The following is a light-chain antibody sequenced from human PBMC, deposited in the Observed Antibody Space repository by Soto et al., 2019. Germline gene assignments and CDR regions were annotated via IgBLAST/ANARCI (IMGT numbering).Light chain of an antibody. CDR3: QQPLG. J-gene: IGKJ4*01. V-gene: IGKV3-11*01. CDR2: GAY. Sequence: EIVLTQSPATLSVSPGERTTLSCRASQSVGNNLAWYQQKPGQAPRLLIYGAYTRATGIPARFSGSGSGTDFTLTISSLEPEDFAVYYCQQPLGFGGGTKVDIK. CDR1: QSVGNN.